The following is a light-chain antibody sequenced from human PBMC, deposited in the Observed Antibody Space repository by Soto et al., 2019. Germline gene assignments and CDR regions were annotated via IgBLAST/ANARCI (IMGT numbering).Light chain of an antibody. CDR2: SAS. CDR3: QQYKNWPPWT. J-gene: IGKJ1*01. Sequence: ETVMTQSPATLSLSPGERATLSCRASLSVSTNLVWYQQRPGQAPRLLIYSASIRATGIPARFSGSGSETEFTLTISSLQSEDSALYYCQQYKNWPPWTFGQGTKVEV. V-gene: IGKV3-15*01. CDR1: LSVSTN.